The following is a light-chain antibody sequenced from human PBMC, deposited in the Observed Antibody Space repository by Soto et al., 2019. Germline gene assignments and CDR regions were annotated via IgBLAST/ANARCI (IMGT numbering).Light chain of an antibody. CDR2: GAS. CDR3: QQYDNWRT. J-gene: IGKJ1*01. Sequence: EIVMTQSPATLSVSPGERATLSCRASQSVSSNLAWYHQKPGQAPRLLIYGASTRATGIPARFSGSGSGTEFTLTISSLQSEDFAIYYCQQYDNWRTFGQGTKVEI. CDR1: QSVSSN. V-gene: IGKV3-15*01.